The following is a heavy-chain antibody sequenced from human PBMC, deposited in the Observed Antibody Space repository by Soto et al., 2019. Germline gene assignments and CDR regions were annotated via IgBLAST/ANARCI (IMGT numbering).Heavy chain of an antibody. J-gene: IGHJ4*02. Sequence: GGSLRLSCAASGFTFSSYGMHWVRQAPGKGLEWVAVISYDGSNKYYADSVKGRFTISRDNSKNTLYLQMNSLRAEDTAVYYCAKDGAPPTLGLRYFDWLLPPNDYWGQGTLVTVSS. CDR2: ISYDGSNK. CDR1: GFTFSSYG. CDR3: AKDGAPPTLGLRYFDWLLPPNDY. D-gene: IGHD3-9*01. V-gene: IGHV3-30*18.